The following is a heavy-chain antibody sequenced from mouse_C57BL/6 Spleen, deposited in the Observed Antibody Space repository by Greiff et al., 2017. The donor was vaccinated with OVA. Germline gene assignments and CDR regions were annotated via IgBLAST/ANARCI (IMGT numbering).Heavy chain of an antibody. CDR2: IYPRDGST. CDR1: GYTFTDYT. CDR3: ARESLYGSSLDY. J-gene: IGHJ2*01. D-gene: IGHD1-1*01. Sequence: SEAELVKPGASVKISCKASGYTFTDYTIHWLKQRPEQGLEWIGYIYPRDGSTKYNEQFKGQATLTADKSSSTAYMQLNSLTSEDSAVYVCARESLYGSSLDYWGQGTTLTVSS. V-gene: IGHV1-78*01.